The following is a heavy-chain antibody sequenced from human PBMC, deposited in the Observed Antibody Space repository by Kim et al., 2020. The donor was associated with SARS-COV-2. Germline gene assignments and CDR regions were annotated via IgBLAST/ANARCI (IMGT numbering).Heavy chain of an antibody. CDR2: IYSGGSST. V-gene: IGHV3-23*03. Sequence: GGSLRLSCAASGFTFSSYAMSWVRQAPGKGLEWVSVIYSGGSSTYYADSVKGRFTISRDNSKNTLYLQMNSLRAEDTAVYYCAKGPLYYFDYWGQGTLVTVSS. CDR3: AKGPLYYFDY. J-gene: IGHJ4*02. CDR1: GFTFSSYA.